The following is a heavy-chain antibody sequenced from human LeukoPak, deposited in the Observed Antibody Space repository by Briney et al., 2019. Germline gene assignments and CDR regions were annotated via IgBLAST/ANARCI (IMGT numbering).Heavy chain of an antibody. V-gene: IGHV4-59*01. CDR1: GGSISSYY. D-gene: IGHD2-2*01. CDR2: IYYSGST. Sequence: KPSETLSLTCTVSGGSISSYYWSWIRQPPGKGLEWIGYIYYSGSTNYNPSLKSRVTISVDTSRNQFSLKLSSVTAADTAVYYCAREGDIVVVPAATRGAFDIWGQGTTVTVSS. J-gene: IGHJ3*02. CDR3: AREGDIVVVPAATRGAFDI.